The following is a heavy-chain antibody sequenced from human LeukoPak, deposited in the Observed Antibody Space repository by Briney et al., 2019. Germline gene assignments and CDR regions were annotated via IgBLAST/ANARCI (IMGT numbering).Heavy chain of an antibody. D-gene: IGHD1-14*01. CDR3: ARGGWREPVALDI. CDR1: GFTFSDFY. V-gene: IGHV3-11*05. CDR2: ISSHSSYT. Sequence: AGSPRLSCAASGFTFSDFYMNWVRQAPGKGLEWVSYISSHSSYTNYADSVKGRFTISRDNAKNSLYLQMNSLRAEDTAMYYCARGGWREPVALDIWGQGTMVPASS. J-gene: IGHJ3*02.